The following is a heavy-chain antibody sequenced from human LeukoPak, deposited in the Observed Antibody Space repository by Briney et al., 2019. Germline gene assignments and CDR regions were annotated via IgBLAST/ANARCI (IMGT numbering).Heavy chain of an antibody. Sequence: GGSLRLSCAASGFTFSSYWMHWVRQVPGKGLECLANIKKDGSETYYADSVKGRFTISRDNPKILLSLQINSLRDEDTAVYYCARETPRRGETRDGYRWGQGTVVTVSS. CDR3: ARETPRRGETRDGYR. D-gene: IGHD5-24*01. CDR1: GFTFSSYW. V-gene: IGHV3-7*01. J-gene: IGHJ4*02. CDR2: IKKDGSET.